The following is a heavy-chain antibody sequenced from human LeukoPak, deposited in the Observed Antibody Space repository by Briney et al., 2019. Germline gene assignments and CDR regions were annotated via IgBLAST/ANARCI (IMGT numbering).Heavy chain of an antibody. D-gene: IGHD3-22*01. CDR3: AKDGYYYDSSGPIDY. CDR1: GFTFDDYA. J-gene: IGHJ4*02. Sequence: PGGSLRLSCAASGFTFDDYAMHWVRQAPGKGLEWVSLISWDGGSTYYADSVKGRFTISRDNSKNSLYLQMNSLRAEDTALYYCAKDGYYYDSSGPIDYWGQGTLVTVSS. V-gene: IGHV3-43D*03. CDR2: ISWDGGST.